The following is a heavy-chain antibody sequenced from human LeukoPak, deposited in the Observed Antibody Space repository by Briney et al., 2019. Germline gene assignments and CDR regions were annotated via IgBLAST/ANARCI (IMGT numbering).Heavy chain of an antibody. CDR2: IVGDSTIE. J-gene: IGHJ6*03. CDR3: ARQPYFYYLDV. D-gene: IGHD5-18*01. Sequence: GGSLRLSCAASGFAFNNDAMTWVRQPPGKGLEWVSTIVGDSTIEYYADSVKGRFTISSDNSKTMLFLHMNSLRAEDTAIYYCARQPYFYYLDVWGKGTTVTVTS. CDR1: GFAFNNDA. V-gene: IGHV3-23*01.